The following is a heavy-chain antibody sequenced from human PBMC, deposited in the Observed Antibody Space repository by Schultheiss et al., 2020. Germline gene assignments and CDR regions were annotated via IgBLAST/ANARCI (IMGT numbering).Heavy chain of an antibody. Sequence: SGPTLVKPTQTLTLTCTFSGFSLSTSGMRVSWVRQPPGKALEWLARIDWDDDKFYSTSLKTRLTISKDTSKNQVVLTMTNMDPVDTATYYCARNPYSSSSLDYWGQGTLVTVSS. D-gene: IGHD6-6*01. CDR3: ARNPYSSSSLDY. J-gene: IGHJ4*02. V-gene: IGHV2-70*04. CDR2: IDWDDDK. CDR1: GFSLSTSGMR.